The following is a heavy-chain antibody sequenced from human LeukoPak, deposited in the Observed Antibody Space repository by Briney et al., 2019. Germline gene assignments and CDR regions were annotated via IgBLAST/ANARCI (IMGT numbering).Heavy chain of an antibody. D-gene: IGHD2-2*01. Sequence: GGSLRLSCAASGFTFSSYAMSWVRQAPGKGLEWVSAISGSGGSTYYADSVKGRFTISRDNSKNTLYLQMNSLRAEDTAVYYCAKCVVVPAAAYYYYYHGMDVWGRGTTVTVSS. J-gene: IGHJ6*02. CDR2: ISGSGGST. CDR3: AKCVVVPAAAYYYYYHGMDV. CDR1: GFTFSSYA. V-gene: IGHV3-23*01.